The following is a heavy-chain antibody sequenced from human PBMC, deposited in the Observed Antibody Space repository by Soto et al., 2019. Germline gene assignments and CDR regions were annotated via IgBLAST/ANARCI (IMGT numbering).Heavy chain of an antibody. Sequence: GASVKVSCKASGYTFTSYYMHWVRQAPGQGLEWMGIINPSGGSTSYAQKFQGRVTMTRDTSTSTVYMELSSLRSGDTAVYYCARAHGYSSSWYHSYYYYYGMDVWGQGTTVTVSS. V-gene: IGHV1-46*01. J-gene: IGHJ6*02. CDR1: GYTFTSYY. D-gene: IGHD6-13*01. CDR3: ARAHGYSSSWYHSYYYYYGMDV. CDR2: INPSGGST.